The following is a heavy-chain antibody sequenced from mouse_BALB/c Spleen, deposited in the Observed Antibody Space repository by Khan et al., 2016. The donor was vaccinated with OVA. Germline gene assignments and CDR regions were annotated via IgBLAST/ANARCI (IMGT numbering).Heavy chain of an antibody. CDR2: INPSNGDT. Sequence: QVQLQQPGAELVKPGASVKISCKASGYTFTSFYMYWVKQRPGQGLEWIGGINPSNGDTHFYEKFKSKATLTVDKSSTTAYMQFSSLTSEDSAVYYWARSGYGNPFAYWGQGTLVTVSA. CDR1: GYTFTSFY. V-gene: IGHV1S81*02. D-gene: IGHD2-1*01. J-gene: IGHJ3*01. CDR3: ARSGYGNPFAY.